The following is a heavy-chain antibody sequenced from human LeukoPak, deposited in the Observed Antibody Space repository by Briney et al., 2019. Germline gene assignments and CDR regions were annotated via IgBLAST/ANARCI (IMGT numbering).Heavy chain of an antibody. CDR2: IWYDGSSK. Sequence: PGGSLRLSCGASGCTFNSYGIHWVRQAPGKGLEGVAVIWYDGSSKYYTDSVKGRFTISRDNSKNTPYLQMNSLRAEDTAVYYCARANYYGSGSCDYWGQGTLVTVSS. D-gene: IGHD3-10*01. CDR3: ARANYYGSGSCDY. V-gene: IGHV3-33*01. J-gene: IGHJ4*02. CDR1: GCTFNSYG.